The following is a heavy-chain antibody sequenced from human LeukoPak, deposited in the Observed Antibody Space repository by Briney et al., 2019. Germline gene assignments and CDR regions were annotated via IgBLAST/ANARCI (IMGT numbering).Heavy chain of an antibody. Sequence: PSETLSLTCTVSGGSISSGGYYWSWIRQHPGKGLEWIGYIYYSRSTYYNPSLKSRVTISVDTSKNQFSLKLSSVTAADTAVYYCARETYYYDSSGYARFYFDYWGQGTLVTVSS. CDR2: IYYSRST. CDR1: GGSISSGGYY. CDR3: ARETYYYDSSGYARFYFDY. D-gene: IGHD3-22*01. V-gene: IGHV4-31*03. J-gene: IGHJ4*02.